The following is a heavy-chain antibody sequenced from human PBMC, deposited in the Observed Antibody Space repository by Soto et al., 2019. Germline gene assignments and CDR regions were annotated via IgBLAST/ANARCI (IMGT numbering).Heavy chain of an antibody. CDR1: GGSISSYY. D-gene: IGHD6-13*01. V-gene: IGHV4-59*01. CDR2: IYYSGST. J-gene: IGHJ4*02. Sequence: SETLSLTCTVSGGSISSYYWSWIRQPPGKGLEWIGYIYYSGSTNYNPSLKSRVTISVDTSKNQFSLKLSSVTAADTAVYYCARVAAAGTLDYWGQGTLLTVSS. CDR3: ARVAAAGTLDY.